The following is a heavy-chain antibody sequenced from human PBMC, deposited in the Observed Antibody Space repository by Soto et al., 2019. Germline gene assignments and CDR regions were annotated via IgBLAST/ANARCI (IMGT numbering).Heavy chain of an antibody. CDR2: IIPICGTA. V-gene: IGHV1-69*12. D-gene: IGHD6-19*01. J-gene: IGHJ3*02. Sequence: QVQLVQSGAEVKKPGSSVKVSCKASGGTFSSYAISWVRQAPGQGLEWMGGIIPICGTANYAQKFQGRVTINADESKSKAHMELSNLRSEDTAVYYCARELPDNSGPRQRDDAFDIRGQGTMVPVSS. CDR3: ARELPDNSGPRQRDDAFDI. CDR1: GGTFSSYA.